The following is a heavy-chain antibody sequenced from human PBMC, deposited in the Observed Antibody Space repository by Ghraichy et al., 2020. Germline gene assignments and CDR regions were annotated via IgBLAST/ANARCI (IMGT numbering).Heavy chain of an antibody. J-gene: IGHJ4*02. D-gene: IGHD2-8*01. Sequence: ATLSLTCAVSGGSFSGYCWSWIRQSPGKGLEWIGEINHNGGTNYNPSLNSRVSISIDTSQNQLSLKLTSVTAADTAVYFCARAPSVTYSTNLDLWGQGTLVTVSS. V-gene: IGHV4-34*01. CDR3: ARAPSVTYSTNLDL. CDR1: GGSFSGYC. CDR2: INHNGGT.